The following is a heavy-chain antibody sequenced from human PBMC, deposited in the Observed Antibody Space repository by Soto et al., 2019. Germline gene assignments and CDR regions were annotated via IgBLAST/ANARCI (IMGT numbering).Heavy chain of an antibody. CDR2: IYYSGST. J-gene: IGHJ4*02. D-gene: IGHD2-2*01. V-gene: IGHV4-59*01. CDR3: ARVTNQYCSRTVVSNFHDY. CDR1: GGSISSYY. Sequence: SETLSLTCTVSGGSISSYYWSWIRQPPGKGLEWIGYIYYSGSTNDNPSLKSRVTISVDTSKNQFSLKLSSVTAADTAVYYCARVTNQYCSRTVVSNFHDYWGQGTLVTVSS.